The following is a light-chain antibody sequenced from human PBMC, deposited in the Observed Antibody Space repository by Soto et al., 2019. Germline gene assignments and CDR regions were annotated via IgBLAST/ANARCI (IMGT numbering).Light chain of an antibody. CDR1: SSNIGNNY. Sequence: QSVLTQPPSVSAAPGQKVTISCSGSSSNIGNNYVSWYQQLPGTAPKLLIYDNNKRPSGIPDRFSGSKSGTSATLGITGLQTGDEADYHCGTWDSSLSAPVVFGGGTKVTVL. J-gene: IGLJ2*01. CDR3: GTWDSSLSAPVV. CDR2: DNN. V-gene: IGLV1-51*01.